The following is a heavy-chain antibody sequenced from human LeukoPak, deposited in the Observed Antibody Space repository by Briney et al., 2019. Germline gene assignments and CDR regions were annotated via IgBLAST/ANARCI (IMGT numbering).Heavy chain of an antibody. CDR2: IYYSGST. D-gene: IGHD6-19*01. CDR3: ARARIRGWYSAQHSLFDY. J-gene: IGHJ4*02. Sequence: SETLSLTCTVSGGSISSISYYWGWIRQPPGKGLEWIGSIYYSGSTYYNPSLKSRVTRSVDTSKNPFSLKLSSVTAAATAVYSCARARIRGWYSAQHSLFDYWGQGTLVTVSS. V-gene: IGHV4-39*07. CDR1: GGSISSISYY.